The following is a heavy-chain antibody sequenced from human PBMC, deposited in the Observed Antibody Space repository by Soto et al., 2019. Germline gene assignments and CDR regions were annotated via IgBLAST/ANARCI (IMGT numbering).Heavy chain of an antibody. CDR2: VSSSGDTK. CDR3: ARYLYVLRFLEWLSDYYYGMDV. V-gene: IGHV3-48*03. Sequence: GGSLILSCAASGFNFSIYEINLVTQAQGTGLEWVSYVSSSGDTKYYADSVKGRFTIARENVKNSVYLQMNSLRAEDTDVYYCARYLYVLRFLEWLSDYYYGMDVWGQGTTVTVSS. D-gene: IGHD3-3*01. J-gene: IGHJ6*02. CDR1: GFNFSIYE.